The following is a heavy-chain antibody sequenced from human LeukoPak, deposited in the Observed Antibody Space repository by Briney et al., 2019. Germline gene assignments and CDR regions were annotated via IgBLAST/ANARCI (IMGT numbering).Heavy chain of an antibody. CDR3: AKEGALGYSSSWYHWFDP. CDR1: GFTVSSNY. J-gene: IGHJ5*02. V-gene: IGHV3-66*01. D-gene: IGHD6-13*01. Sequence: PGGSLRLSCAASGFTVSSNYMSWVRQAPGKGLEWVSVIYSGGSTYYADSVKGRFTISRDNSKNTLYLQMNSLRAEDTAVYYCAKEGALGYSSSWYHWFDPWGQGTLVTVSS. CDR2: IYSGGST.